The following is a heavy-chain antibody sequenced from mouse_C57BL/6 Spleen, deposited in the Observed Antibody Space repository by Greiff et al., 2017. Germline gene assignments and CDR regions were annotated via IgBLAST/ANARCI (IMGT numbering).Heavy chain of an antibody. CDR2: ISDGGSYT. CDR1: GFTFSSYA. Sequence: EVMLVESGGGLVKPGGSLKLSCAASGFTFSSYAMSWVRQTPEKRLEWVATISDGGSYTYYPDNVKGRFTISRDNAKNNLYLQMSHLKSEDTAMYYCARDRGDIYDGYYGFAYWGQGTLVTVSA. D-gene: IGHD2-3*01. CDR3: ARDRGDIYDGYYGFAY. J-gene: IGHJ3*01. V-gene: IGHV5-4*01.